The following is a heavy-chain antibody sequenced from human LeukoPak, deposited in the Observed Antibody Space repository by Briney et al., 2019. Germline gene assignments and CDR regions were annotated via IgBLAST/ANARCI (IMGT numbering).Heavy chain of an antibody. D-gene: IGHD3-16*01. J-gene: IGHJ5*02. Sequence: ASVKVSCKASGYTFTSYYMHWVRQAPGQGLEWMGIINPSGGSTSYAQKFQGRVTMTRDTSTSTVYMELSRLRSDDTAVYYCARDSVPTSGFDPWGQGTLVTVSS. CDR1: GYTFTSYY. V-gene: IGHV1-46*01. CDR3: ARDSVPTSGFDP. CDR2: INPSGGST.